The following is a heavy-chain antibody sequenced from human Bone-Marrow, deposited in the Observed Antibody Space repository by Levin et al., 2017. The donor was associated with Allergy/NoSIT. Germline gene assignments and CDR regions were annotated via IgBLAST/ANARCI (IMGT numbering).Heavy chain of an antibody. D-gene: IGHD3-10*01. J-gene: IGHJ4*02. CDR3: AREWFGETH. V-gene: IGHV3-48*01. CDR2: IGARSSTV. CDR1: GFTFSTYS. Sequence: PGGSLRLSCEASGFTFSTYSMKWVRQAPGKGLEWVSYIGARSSTVYYADSVKGRFTISRDNAKNSLYLQMNSLRAEDTGVYYCAREWFGETHWGQGTLVTVSS.